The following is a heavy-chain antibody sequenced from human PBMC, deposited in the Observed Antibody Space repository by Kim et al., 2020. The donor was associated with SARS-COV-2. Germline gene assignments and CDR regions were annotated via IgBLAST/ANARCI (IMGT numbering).Heavy chain of an antibody. Sequence: SETLSLTCTVSGGSISSGSYYWSWIRQPAGKGLEWIGRIYTSGSTNYNPSLKSRVTISVDTSKNQFSLKLSSVTAADTAVYYCATGYRYGDYYYFGMDVWGQGATGTVSS. CDR2: IYTSGST. J-gene: IGHJ6*02. V-gene: IGHV4-61*02. D-gene: IGHD5-18*01. CDR3: ATGYRYGDYYYFGMDV. CDR1: GGSISSGSYY.